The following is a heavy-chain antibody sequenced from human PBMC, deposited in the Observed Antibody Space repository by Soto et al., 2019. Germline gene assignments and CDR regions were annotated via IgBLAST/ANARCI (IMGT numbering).Heavy chain of an antibody. V-gene: IGHV3-7*05. CDR2: INQDGRVK. CDR1: GFTFTNYW. D-gene: IGHD3-10*01. Sequence: GGSLRLSCAASGFTFTNYWMGWVRQAPGKGLEWVANINQDGRVKPYVDSVNGRFTISRDNAKNSLYLQMNSLRAEDTAVYYCARATGPPGYFDLWGRGTLVTVSS. J-gene: IGHJ2*01. CDR3: ARATGPPGYFDL.